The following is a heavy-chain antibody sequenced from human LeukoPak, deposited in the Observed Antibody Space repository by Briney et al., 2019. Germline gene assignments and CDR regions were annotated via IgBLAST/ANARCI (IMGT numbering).Heavy chain of an antibody. CDR1: GYTFTSYG. D-gene: IGHD6-19*01. J-gene: IGHJ4*02. Sequence: GASVKVSCKASGYTFTSYGISWVRQAPGQGLEWMGWISAYNGNTNYAQKLQGRVTMTTDTSTSTAYMELRSLRSDDTAMYYCARDDGIAVAGIKFDYWGQGTLVTVSS. CDR3: ARDDGIAVAGIKFDY. CDR2: ISAYNGNT. V-gene: IGHV1-18*01.